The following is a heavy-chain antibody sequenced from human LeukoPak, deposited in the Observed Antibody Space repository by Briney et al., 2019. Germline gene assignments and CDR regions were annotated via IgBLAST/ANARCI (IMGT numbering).Heavy chain of an antibody. CDR3: TRDCFTGGGYFDY. CDR2: IYSDGST. Sequence: GGSLRLSCAASGFNVRSNYMSWVRQAPGKGLEWVSVIYSDGSTYYSESVRGRFTISRDDPKNTVYLQMNSLRAEDTAVYYCTRDCFTGGGYFDYWGQGALVFVSS. CDR1: GFNVRSNY. J-gene: IGHJ4*02. D-gene: IGHD2-15*01. V-gene: IGHV3-53*01.